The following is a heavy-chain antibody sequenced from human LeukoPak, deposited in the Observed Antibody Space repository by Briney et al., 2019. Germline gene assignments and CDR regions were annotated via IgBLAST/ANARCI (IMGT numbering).Heavy chain of an antibody. CDR1: GYTFTDYY. CDR3: ARAPRSWGFDY. D-gene: IGHD7-27*01. V-gene: IGHV1-2*06. J-gene: IGHJ4*02. CDR2: INPNSGGS. Sequence: ASVKVSCKASGYTFTDYYMHWVRQAPGQGLEWMGRINPNSGGSNYAQKFQGRVTINTAYMELTNLRSEDTAVYYCARAPRSWGFDYWGQGTLVTVSS.